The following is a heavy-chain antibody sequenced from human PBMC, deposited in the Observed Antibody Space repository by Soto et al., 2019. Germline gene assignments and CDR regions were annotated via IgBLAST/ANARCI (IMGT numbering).Heavy chain of an antibody. CDR1: GVTFSSHG. J-gene: IGHJ6*03. CDR3: ARDAYCSSTSCYADTSYYYYYYMDV. V-gene: IGHV3-33*08. Sequence: PSYVASGVTFSSHGMHWIRQATGKGLEWVAVIWYDGSNKYYADSVKGRFTISRDNSKNTLYLQMNSLRAEDTAVYYCARDAYCSSTSCYADTSYYYYYYMDVWGKGTTVTVSS. D-gene: IGHD2-2*01. CDR2: IWYDGSNK.